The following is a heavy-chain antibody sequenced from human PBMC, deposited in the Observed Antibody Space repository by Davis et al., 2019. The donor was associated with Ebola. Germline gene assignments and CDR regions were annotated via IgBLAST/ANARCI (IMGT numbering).Heavy chain of an antibody. CDR3: ARETTHCSSTSCYSFFDY. CDR1: GFTFSSYD. D-gene: IGHD2-2*01. J-gene: IGHJ4*02. CDR2: IGTAGDT. Sequence: PGGSLRLSCAASGFTFSSYDMHWVRQATGKGLEWVSAIGTAGDTYYPGSVKGRFTISRENAKNSLYLQMNSLRAGDTAVYYCARETTHCSSTSCYSFFDYWGQGTLVTVSS. V-gene: IGHV3-13*01.